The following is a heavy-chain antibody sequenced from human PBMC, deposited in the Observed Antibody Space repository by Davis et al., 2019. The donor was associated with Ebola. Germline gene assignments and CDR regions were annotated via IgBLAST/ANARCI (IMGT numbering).Heavy chain of an antibody. Sequence: PGGSLRLSCAVSGFTFSSYSMNWVRQAAGKGLEWVSSISSSSSYIYYADSVKGRFTISRDNAKNSLYLQMNSLRAEDTAVYYCARDLSYSGSYEFDYWGQGTLVTVSS. V-gene: IGHV3-21*01. J-gene: IGHJ4*02. CDR3: ARDLSYSGSYEFDY. CDR1: GFTFSSYS. D-gene: IGHD1-26*01. CDR2: ISSSSSYI.